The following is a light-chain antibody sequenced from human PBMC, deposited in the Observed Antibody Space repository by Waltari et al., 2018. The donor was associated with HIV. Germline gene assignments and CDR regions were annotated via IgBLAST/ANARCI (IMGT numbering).Light chain of an antibody. CDR3: AAWDDSLNGRWV. J-gene: IGLJ3*02. CDR1: SYNIGSNT. Sequence: QSVLTQPPSASGTPGQRVTISCSGSSYNIGSNTVNWYQQLPGTAPKLLSYSNKRRPSGFPDRFAGSKSGTSASLAISGLQSEDDADYYCAAWDDSLNGRWVFGGGTKLTVL. CDR2: SNK. V-gene: IGLV1-44*01.